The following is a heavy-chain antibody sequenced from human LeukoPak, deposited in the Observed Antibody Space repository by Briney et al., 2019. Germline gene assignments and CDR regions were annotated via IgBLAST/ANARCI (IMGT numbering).Heavy chain of an antibody. Sequence: GASVKVSCKASGYTFTGYYMHWVRQAPGQGLEWMGWINPNSGGTNYAQKFQGRVTMTGDTSISTAYMELSRLRSDDTAVYYCARDKGVWSGYFDYWGQGTLVTVSS. CDR1: GYTFTGYY. V-gene: IGHV1-2*02. D-gene: IGHD3-3*01. CDR2: INPNSGGT. CDR3: ARDKGVWSGYFDY. J-gene: IGHJ4*02.